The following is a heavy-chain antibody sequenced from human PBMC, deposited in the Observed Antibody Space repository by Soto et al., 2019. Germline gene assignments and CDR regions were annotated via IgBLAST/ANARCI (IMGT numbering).Heavy chain of an antibody. CDR2: MSYDGSNT. D-gene: IGHD4-17*01. J-gene: IGHJ4*02. CDR3: AKDPNGDYVGAFDS. Sequence: PGGSLRLSCAASGFTFSTFDMQWVRQAPGKGLEWVALMSYDGSNTYYADSVKGRFTISRDNSKNTLYLQMNSLRAEDTAAYYCAKDPNGDYVGAFDSWGQGALVTVSS. V-gene: IGHV3-30*18. CDR1: GFTFSTFD.